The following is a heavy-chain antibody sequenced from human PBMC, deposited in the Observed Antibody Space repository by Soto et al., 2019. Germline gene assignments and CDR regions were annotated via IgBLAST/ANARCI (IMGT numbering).Heavy chain of an antibody. CDR2: ISGYNGNT. Sequence: ASVKVSCKASGYTFSGYSITWLRQAAGQGLEWMGRISGYNGNTNYARTLRGRLTLTTDTSTSTAYMELRSLTSDDTAVYYCARDVFCGGAPACPDMDVWGQGTTVTVSS. D-gene: IGHD2-21*01. CDR1: GYTFSGYS. V-gene: IGHV1-18*04. CDR3: ARDVFCGGAPACPDMDV. J-gene: IGHJ6*02.